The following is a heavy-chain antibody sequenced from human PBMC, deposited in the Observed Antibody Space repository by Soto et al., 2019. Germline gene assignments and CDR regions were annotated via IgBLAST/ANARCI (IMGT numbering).Heavy chain of an antibody. CDR2: ITWSSGDAT. J-gene: IGHJ4*02. CDR3: ARDRSWAFDY. D-gene: IGHD7-27*01. CDR1: GFTFSSYS. Sequence: GGSLRLSCVASGFTFSSYSMNWVRQAPGKGLEWVSYITWSSGDATYYADSVRGRFTISRDNAKNSLYLQMNSLRAEDTAVYYCARDRSWAFDYWGQGTLVTVSS. V-gene: IGHV3-48*01.